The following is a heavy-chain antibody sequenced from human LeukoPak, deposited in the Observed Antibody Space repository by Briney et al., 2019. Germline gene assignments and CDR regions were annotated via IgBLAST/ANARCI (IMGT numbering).Heavy chain of an antibody. CDR2: ISSSGSTI. V-gene: IGHV3-11*04. D-gene: IGHD2-2*01. CDR1: GFTFSDYY. J-gene: IGHJ6*04. Sequence: GGSLRLSCAASGFTFSDYYMSWIRQAPGKGLEWVSYISSSGSTIYYADSVKGRFTISRDNAKNSLYLQMNSLRAEDTAVYYCASLPGYCSSTSCYMDVWGKGTTVTVSS. CDR3: ASLPGYCSSTSCYMDV.